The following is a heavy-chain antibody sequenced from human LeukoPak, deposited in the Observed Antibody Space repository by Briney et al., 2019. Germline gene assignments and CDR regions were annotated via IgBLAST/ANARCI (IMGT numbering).Heavy chain of an antibody. V-gene: IGHV3-53*01. CDR3: ARDRYDDSGYYEY. D-gene: IGHD3-22*01. Sequence: GGSLRLSCATSGPTVRSNYMTWVRQAPGKGLGWVSFIYTDGRTYYADSVKGRFTISRDNSKNTLYLHMNGLRAEDTALYYCARDRYDDSGYYEYWGQGTLVTVSS. J-gene: IGHJ4*02. CDR1: GPTVRSNY. CDR2: IYTDGRT.